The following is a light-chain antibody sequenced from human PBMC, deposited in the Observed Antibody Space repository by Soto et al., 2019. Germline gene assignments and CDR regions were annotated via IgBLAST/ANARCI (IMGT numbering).Light chain of an antibody. CDR3: SSYAGVKNFVV. Sequence: QSVLTQPPSASGSPGQSVTITCNGTNSDVGGYIYVSWYQQRPGKGPKLILYEVTKRPSGVPNRFSGSKSGNTASLTVSGLQTEDEADYYCSSYAGVKNFVVFGGGTKVTVL. CDR1: NSDVGGYIY. CDR2: EVT. J-gene: IGLJ2*01. V-gene: IGLV2-8*01.